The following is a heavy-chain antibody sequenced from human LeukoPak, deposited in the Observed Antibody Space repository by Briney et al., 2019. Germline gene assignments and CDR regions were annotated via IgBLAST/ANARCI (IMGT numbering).Heavy chain of an antibody. CDR2: MSYDGTNK. V-gene: IGHV3-30*04. Sequence: GRSLRLSCAASGFTFSSYALHWVRQAPGKGLEWVTFMSYDGTNKYYADSVKGRFTISRDNSKNTLYLQMNSLRAEDAAIYYCARDRRYCSGGNCYSAGMDVWGKGTTVTVSS. D-gene: IGHD2-15*01. CDR3: ARDRRYCSGGNCYSAGMDV. J-gene: IGHJ6*04. CDR1: GFTFSSYA.